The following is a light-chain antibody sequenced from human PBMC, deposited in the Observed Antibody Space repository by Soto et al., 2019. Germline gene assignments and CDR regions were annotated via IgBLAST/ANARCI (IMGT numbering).Light chain of an antibody. J-gene: IGLJ3*02. V-gene: IGLV1-47*01. CDR1: RSNIGSHY. CDR3: ATWDDSLGRRVL. CDR2: KDS. Sequence: QSVVTQPPSASGAPGQWVTISCSGSRSNIGSHYISWYQHLPGTAPKLLIYKDSQRPSGVPDRFSGSKSGTSASLVIGGLRSEDEGSYYCATWDDSLGRRVLFGGGTKVTVL.